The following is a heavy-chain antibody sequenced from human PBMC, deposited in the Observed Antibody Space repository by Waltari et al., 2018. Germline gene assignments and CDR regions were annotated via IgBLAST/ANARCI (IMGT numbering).Heavy chain of an antibody. CDR2: MNRDGGST. V-gene: IGHV3-74*01. Sequence: EVQLVESGGGLVQPGGSLRLSCAASGFTFSSYWMHWVRQAPGKGLVWVSRMNRDGGSTRYADSVKCRFTISRDNAKNTLYLQMNSLRAEDTAVYYCANGVVVMGYYYYGMDVWGQGTTVTVSS. D-gene: IGHD2-21*01. J-gene: IGHJ6*02. CDR3: ANGVVVMGYYYYGMDV. CDR1: GFTFSSYW.